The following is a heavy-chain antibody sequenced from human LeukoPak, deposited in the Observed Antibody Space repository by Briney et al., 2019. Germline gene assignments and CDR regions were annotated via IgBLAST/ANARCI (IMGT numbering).Heavy chain of an antibody. CDR3: ARDYCSSTSCLFDY. D-gene: IGHD2-2*01. V-gene: IGHV1-2*06. Sequence: ASVKVSCKASGYTFTGYHIHWVRQAPGQGLEWMGRINPNSGDTNSAQRFQGRVTMTRDTSISTAYMELIRLKPGDTAVFYCARDYCSSTSCLFDYWGQGTLVTVSS. J-gene: IGHJ4*02. CDR2: INPNSGDT. CDR1: GYTFTGYH.